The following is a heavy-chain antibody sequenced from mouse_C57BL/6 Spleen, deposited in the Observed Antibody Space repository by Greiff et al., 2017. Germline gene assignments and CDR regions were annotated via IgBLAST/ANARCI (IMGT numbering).Heavy chain of an antibody. CDR1: GYTFTSYW. D-gene: IGHD2-5*01. CDR3: ARGHSNYGYFDV. J-gene: IGHJ1*03. V-gene: IGHV1-55*01. Sequence: QVQLQQPGAELVKPGASVKMSCKASGYTFTSYWITWVKQRPGQGLEWIGDIYPGSGSTNSNEKFKSKATLTVDTSSSTAYMQLSSLTSEDSAVYYCARGHSNYGYFDVWGTGTTVTVAS. CDR2: IYPGSGST.